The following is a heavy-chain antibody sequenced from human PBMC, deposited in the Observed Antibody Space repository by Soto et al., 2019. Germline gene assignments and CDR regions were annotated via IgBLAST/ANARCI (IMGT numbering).Heavy chain of an antibody. D-gene: IGHD3-16*02. CDR3: ARFGSYDYVWGSYRFPYFDY. CDR2: ISAYNGNT. Sequence: QVQLVQSGAEVKKPGASVKVSCKASGYTFTSYGISWVRQAPGQGLEWMGWISAYNGNTNYAQKLQGRVTMTTDTSTSTDYMELRSLRSDDTAVYYCARFGSYDYVWGSYRFPYFDYWGQGTLVTVSS. CDR1: GYTFTSYG. V-gene: IGHV1-18*01. J-gene: IGHJ4*02.